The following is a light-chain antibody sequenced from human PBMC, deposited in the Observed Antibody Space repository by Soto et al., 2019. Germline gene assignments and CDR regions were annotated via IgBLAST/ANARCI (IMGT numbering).Light chain of an antibody. CDR1: QSVSSN. CDR3: QKYNDWPLT. V-gene: IGKV3-15*01. J-gene: IGKJ1*01. CDR2: GEF. Sequence: EIVMTQSPVTLSLSPGDSATLSCRASQSVSSNLAWYQQKTGQAPSLLIYGEFTRATGIPDRLSGTGSGTEFNLTISRLQSEDFALYYCQKYNDWPLTCGQGTKVDIK.